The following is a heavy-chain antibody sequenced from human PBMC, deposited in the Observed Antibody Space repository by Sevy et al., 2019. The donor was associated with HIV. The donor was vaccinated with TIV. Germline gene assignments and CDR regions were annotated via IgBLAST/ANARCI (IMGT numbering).Heavy chain of an antibody. CDR1: GYTFSGYN. CDR3: ARVALRGSVEPPEAMDV. J-gene: IGHJ6*02. D-gene: IGHD1-26*01. CDR2: INPNSGGI. V-gene: IGHV1-2*06. Sequence: ASVKVSCKASGYTFSGYNIHWVRQAPGQGLEWMGPINPNSGGINYAQKFQGRVTMTSDTSSSTANMGLNGLRSDDTAVYYCARVALRGSVEPPEAMDVWGQGTTVTVSS.